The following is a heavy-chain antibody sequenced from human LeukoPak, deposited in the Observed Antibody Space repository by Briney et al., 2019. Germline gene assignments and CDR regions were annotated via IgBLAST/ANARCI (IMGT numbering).Heavy chain of an antibody. CDR3: ARESPKLRYEHY. Sequence: GGSLRLSCAASGFTFSSYGMHWVRQAPGKGMEWVAVIWYDGSNKYYADSVKGRFTISRDNSKNTLYLQMNSLRAEDTAVYYCARESPKLRYEHYWGQGTLVTVSS. CDR1: GFTFSSYG. V-gene: IGHV3-33*01. J-gene: IGHJ4*02. D-gene: IGHD3-9*01. CDR2: IWYDGSNK.